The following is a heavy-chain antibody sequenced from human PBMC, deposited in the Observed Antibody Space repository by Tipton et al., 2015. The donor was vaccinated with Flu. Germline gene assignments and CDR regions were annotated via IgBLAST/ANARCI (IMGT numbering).Heavy chain of an antibody. CDR3: ARSMVGIFGVVEGCHGMDV. J-gene: IGHJ6*02. V-gene: IGHV4-4*07. CDR1: GGSISSYY. CDR2: IYTSGST. Sequence: TLSLTCTVSGGSISSYYWSWIRQPAGKGLEWIGRIYTSGSTNYNPSLKSRVTMSVDTSKNQFSLKLSSVTAADTAVYYCARSMVGIFGVVEGCHGMDVWGQGTTVSVSS. D-gene: IGHD3-3*01.